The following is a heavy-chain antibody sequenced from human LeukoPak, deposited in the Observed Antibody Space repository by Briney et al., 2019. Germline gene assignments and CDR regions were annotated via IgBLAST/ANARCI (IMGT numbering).Heavy chain of an antibody. CDR2: IHPSNSDT. Sequence: GESLKISCKGSGYSFTNYWIGWVRPMPGKGLEWMGIIHPSNSDTRYSPSFQGQVTISDDKSISTAYLQWSSLKASDTAMYYCVSRSGPAAFDIWAQGTMVTVSS. J-gene: IGHJ3*02. V-gene: IGHV5-51*01. D-gene: IGHD2-15*01. CDR3: VSRSGPAAFDI. CDR1: GYSFTNYW.